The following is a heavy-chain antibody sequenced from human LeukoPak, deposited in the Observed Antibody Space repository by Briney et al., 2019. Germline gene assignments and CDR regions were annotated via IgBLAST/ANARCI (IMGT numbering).Heavy chain of an antibody. Sequence: KPSETLSLTFAVYGGSFSGYYWSWIRQPPGKGLEWIGEINHSGSTNYNPSLKSRVTISVDTSKNQFSLKLSSVTAADTAVYYCARGPDYDYVWGSYRPFDYWGQGTLVTVSS. CDR3: ARGPDYDYVWGSYRPFDY. CDR2: INHSGST. CDR1: GGSFSGYY. V-gene: IGHV4-34*01. D-gene: IGHD3-16*02. J-gene: IGHJ4*02.